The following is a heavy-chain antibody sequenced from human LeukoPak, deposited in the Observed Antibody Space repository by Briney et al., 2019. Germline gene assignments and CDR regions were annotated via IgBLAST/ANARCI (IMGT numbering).Heavy chain of an antibody. J-gene: IGHJ4*02. D-gene: IGHD6-13*01. CDR1: GFTFSSYE. Sequence: GGSLRLSCAASGFTFSSYEMNWVRQAPGKGLEWVSYISSSGSTIYYADSVKGRFTISRDNSKNTLYLQMNSLRAEDTAVYYCAKLYSSSSRGGYYWGQGTLVTVSS. CDR2: ISSSGSTI. CDR3: AKLYSSSSRGGYY. V-gene: IGHV3-48*03.